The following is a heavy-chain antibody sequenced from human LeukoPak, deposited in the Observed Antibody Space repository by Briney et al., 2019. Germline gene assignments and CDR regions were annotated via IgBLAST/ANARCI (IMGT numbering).Heavy chain of an antibody. J-gene: IGHJ3*02. CDR3: AKASHAFDI. CDR1: GFTFSSYG. V-gene: IGHV3-30*18. Sequence: GRSLRLSCAASGFTFSSYGMHWVRQAPGKGLEWVAVIWYGGSNKYYADSVKGRFTISRDNSKNTLYLQMNSLRAEDTALYYCAKASHAFDIWGQGTMVTVSS. CDR2: IWYGGSNK.